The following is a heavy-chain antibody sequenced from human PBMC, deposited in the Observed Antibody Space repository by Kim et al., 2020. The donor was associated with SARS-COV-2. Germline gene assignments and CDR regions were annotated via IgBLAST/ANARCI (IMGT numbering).Heavy chain of an antibody. D-gene: IGHD3-10*01. J-gene: IGHJ5*02. Sequence: SETLSLTCTVSGGSISSSSYYWGWIRQPPGKGLEWIGSIYYSGSTYYNPSLKSRVTISVDTSKNQFSLKLSSVTAADTAVYYCARDQKRNYYGSGSGWFDPWGQGTLVTVSS. V-gene: IGHV4-39*07. CDR3: ARDQKRNYYGSGSGWFDP. CDR1: GGSISSSSYY. CDR2: IYYSGST.